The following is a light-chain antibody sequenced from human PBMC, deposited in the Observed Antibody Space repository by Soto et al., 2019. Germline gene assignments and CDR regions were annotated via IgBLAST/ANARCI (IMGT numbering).Light chain of an antibody. V-gene: IGLV1-40*01. J-gene: IGLJ2*01. CDR3: QSYDRSLTVV. Sequence: QSVLTQPPSVSGAPGQRGTISCTGSSSNIGAGYDVHWYQQLPGTAPKLLIYDNNNRPSGVPDRFSGSKSGTSASLAITGLQAEDVADYYCQSYDRSLTVVFGGGTKLNVL. CDR1: SSNIGAGYD. CDR2: DNN.